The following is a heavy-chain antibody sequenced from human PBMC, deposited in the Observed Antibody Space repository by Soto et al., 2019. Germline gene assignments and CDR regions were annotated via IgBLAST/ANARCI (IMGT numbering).Heavy chain of an antibody. CDR3: ARSAVAREDWFDP. CDR2: IYYSGST. Sequence: PSETLSLTCTVSGGSISSYYWSWIRQPPGKGLEWIGYIYYSGSTNYNPSLKSRVTISVDTSKNQFSLKLSSVTAADTAVYYCARSAVAREDWFDPWGEGTLVTVSS. J-gene: IGHJ5*02. D-gene: IGHD6-19*01. V-gene: IGHV4-59*01. CDR1: GGSISSYY.